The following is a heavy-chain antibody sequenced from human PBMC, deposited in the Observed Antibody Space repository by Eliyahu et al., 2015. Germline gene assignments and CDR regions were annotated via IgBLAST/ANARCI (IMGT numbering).Heavy chain of an antibody. CDR3: ARTDSADAYFDY. V-gene: IGHV3-74*01. J-gene: IGHJ4*02. CDR2: INSDGSXT. Sequence: EVQLVESGGGLVQPGGSXRLSCXASGXXFSRYWMHWVRQAPGKGLVWVSRINSDGSXTSYADSVKGRFTISRDNAKNTLYLQMNSLRAEDTAVYYCARTDSADAYFDYWGQGTLVTVSS. CDR1: GXXFSRYW. D-gene: IGHD2-15*01.